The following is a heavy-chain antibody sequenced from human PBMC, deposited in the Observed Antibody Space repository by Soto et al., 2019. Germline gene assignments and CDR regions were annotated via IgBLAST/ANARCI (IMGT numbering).Heavy chain of an antibody. CDR2: IYYSGST. CDR1: GGSISSYY. J-gene: IGHJ4*02. V-gene: IGHV4-59*01. Sequence: SETLSLTCTVSGGSISSYYWSWIRQPPGKGLEWIGYIYYSGSTNYNPSVKGRFTISRDNSKNTLYLQMNSLRAEDTAVYYCAKDNSGYDLDYWGQGTLVTVSS. CDR3: AKDNSGYDLDY. D-gene: IGHD5-12*01.